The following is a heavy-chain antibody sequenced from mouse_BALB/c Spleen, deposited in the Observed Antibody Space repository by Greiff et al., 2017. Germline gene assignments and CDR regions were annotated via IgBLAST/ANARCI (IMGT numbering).Heavy chain of an antibody. CDR1: GFTFSDYY. V-gene: IGHV5-4*02. Sequence: EVQGVESGGGLVKPGGSLKLSCAASGFTFSDYYMYWVRQTPEKRLEWVATISDGGSYTYYPDSVKGRVTISRDNAKNNLYLQMSSLKAEDTAMYYCAREGYGNPCAYWGQGTLVTVSA. CDR2: ISDGGSYT. D-gene: IGHD2-1*01. J-gene: IGHJ3*01. CDR3: AREGYGNPCAY.